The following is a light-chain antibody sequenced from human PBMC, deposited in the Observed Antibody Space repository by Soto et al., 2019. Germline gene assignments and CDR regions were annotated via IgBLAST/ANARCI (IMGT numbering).Light chain of an antibody. V-gene: IGKV3-20*01. Sequence: EIVLTQSPGTLSLSPGERATLSCRASQSVSSYLAWYQQKPGQAPRLLIYGASDRATGIPDRFSGSGPGTDFTLTISRLEPEDFAVYYCQQYGSSPTFGGGTKVDIK. CDR1: QSVSSY. J-gene: IGKJ4*01. CDR3: QQYGSSPT. CDR2: GAS.